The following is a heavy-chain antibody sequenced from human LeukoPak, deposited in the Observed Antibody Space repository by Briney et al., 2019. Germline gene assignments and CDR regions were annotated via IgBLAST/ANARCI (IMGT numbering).Heavy chain of an antibody. CDR3: ARGLRWLPGDY. V-gene: IGHV4-34*01. CDR2: INHSGST. D-gene: IGHD4-23*01. CDR1: GFTFSSYS. Sequence: GSLRLSCAASGFTFSSYSMNWVRQPPGKGLEWIGEINHSGSTNYNPSLKSRVTISVDTSKNQFSLKLSSVTAADTAVYYCARGLRWLPGDYWGQGTLVTVSS. J-gene: IGHJ4*02.